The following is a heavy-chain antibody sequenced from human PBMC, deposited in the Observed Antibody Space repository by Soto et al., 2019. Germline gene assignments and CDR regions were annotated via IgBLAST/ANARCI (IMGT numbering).Heavy chain of an antibody. Sequence: GGSLRLSCAASGFPFSTYTVNWVRQAPGKGLEWISFINTNSREKQYADSVKGRFTISRDNAKNSLYLQMNSLGAEDTAVYYCARDQGGRYTPLDYWGQGTLVTVSS. CDR1: GFPFSTYT. V-gene: IGHV3-21*05. D-gene: IGHD3-16*02. CDR3: ARDQGGRYTPLDY. CDR2: INTNSREK. J-gene: IGHJ4*02.